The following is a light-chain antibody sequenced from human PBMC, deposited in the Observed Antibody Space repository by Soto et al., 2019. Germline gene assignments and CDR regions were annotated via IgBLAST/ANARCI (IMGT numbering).Light chain of an antibody. CDR2: EVS. J-gene: IGLJ2*01. CDR1: SSDVGGYNY. Sequence: QSALTQPPSASGSPGQSVTISCTGTSSDVGGYNYVSWYQQHPGKAPKLMIYEVSKRPSGVPDRFSGSKSGNTASLTVSGFQAEDEADYYCSSYAGSNNLGVVFGGGTKVTVL. V-gene: IGLV2-8*01. CDR3: SSYAGSNNLGVV.